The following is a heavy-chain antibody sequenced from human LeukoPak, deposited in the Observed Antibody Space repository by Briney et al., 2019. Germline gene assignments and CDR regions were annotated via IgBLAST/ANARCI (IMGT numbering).Heavy chain of an antibody. Sequence: SETLSLTCTVSGGSISSYYWSWVRQPPGKGLEWIGSIFYSGRTYYNPSLKSRVTMSVDTSKNQFSLRLSSVNAADTAVYYCARDILATSIAAPYYWGQGTLVTVSS. J-gene: IGHJ4*02. CDR1: GGSISSYY. CDR3: ARDILATSIAAPYY. CDR2: IFYSGRT. V-gene: IGHV4-39*07. D-gene: IGHD6-13*01.